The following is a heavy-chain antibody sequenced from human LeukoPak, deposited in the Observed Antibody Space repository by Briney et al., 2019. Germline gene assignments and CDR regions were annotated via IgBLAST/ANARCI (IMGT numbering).Heavy chain of an antibody. J-gene: IGHJ4*02. CDR3: ARGRIGYCSGGSCIKLDY. CDR1: GGSFSGYY. D-gene: IGHD2-15*01. Sequence: TETLSLTCAVYGGSFSGYYWSWIRQPPGQGLEWIGEINPSGSTNYNPSLKSRVTISVDTSKNQFSLKLSSVTAADTAVYYCARGRIGYCSGGSCIKLDYWGQGTLVTVSS. CDR2: INPSGST. V-gene: IGHV4-34*01.